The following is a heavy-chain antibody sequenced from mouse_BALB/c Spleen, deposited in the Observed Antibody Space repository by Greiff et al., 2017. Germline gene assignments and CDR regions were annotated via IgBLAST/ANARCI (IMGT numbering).Heavy chain of an antibody. Sequence: QVQLKESGAELVRPGTSVKISCKASGYTFTNYWLGWVKQRPGHGLEWIGDIYPGGGYTNYNEKFKGKATLTADTSSSTAYMQLSSLTSEDSAVYFCARDYYGSSSYYAMDYWGQGTSVTVSS. CDR3: ARDYYGSSSYYAMDY. D-gene: IGHD1-1*01. J-gene: IGHJ4*01. CDR1: GYTFTNYW. CDR2: IYPGGGYT. V-gene: IGHV1-63*02.